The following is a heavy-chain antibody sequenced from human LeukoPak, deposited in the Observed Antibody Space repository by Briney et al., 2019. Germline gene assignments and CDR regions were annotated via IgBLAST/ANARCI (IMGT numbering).Heavy chain of an antibody. J-gene: IGHJ4*02. CDR2: INPNSGGT. CDR3: ARNYEFWSLDY. V-gene: IGHV1-2*02. Sequence: ASVKVSCKASGYTFTGYYVHWVRQAPGQGLEWMGWINPNSGGTNYAQKFQGRVTLTRDTSISTAYMEVNRLRSDDTALYYCARNYEFWSLDYWGQGTLVIVSS. CDR1: GYTFTGYY. D-gene: IGHD3-3*01.